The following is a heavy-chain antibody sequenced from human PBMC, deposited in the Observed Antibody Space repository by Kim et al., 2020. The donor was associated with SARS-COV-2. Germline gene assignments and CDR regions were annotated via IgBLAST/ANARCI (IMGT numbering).Heavy chain of an antibody. CDR2: ISHDGGDK. Sequence: GGSLRLSCAASGFKFKTYGMHWVRQTPGKGLEWVAVISHDGGDKLSADSVKGRFTVSRDNSKNTLYLQMNSLTVEDTALYFCAKDPYTGSYTAHIDYWGQGTLVTVSS. CDR1: GFKFKTYG. V-gene: IGHV3-30*18. D-gene: IGHD1-26*01. CDR3: AKDPYTGSYTAHIDY. J-gene: IGHJ4*02.